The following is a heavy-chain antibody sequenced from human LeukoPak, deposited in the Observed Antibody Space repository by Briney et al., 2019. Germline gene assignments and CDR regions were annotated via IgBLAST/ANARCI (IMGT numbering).Heavy chain of an antibody. CDR3: ANDRAAAGMGYFDY. D-gene: IGHD6-13*01. CDR1: GFTFSSYG. Sequence: GRSLRLSCAASGFTFSSYGMHWVRQAPGKGLKWVAVISYAGSNKYYADSVKGRFTISRDNSKNTLYLQMNSLRAEDTAVYYCANDRAAAGMGYFDYWGQGTLVNASS. CDR2: ISYAGSNK. J-gene: IGHJ4*02. V-gene: IGHV3-30*18.